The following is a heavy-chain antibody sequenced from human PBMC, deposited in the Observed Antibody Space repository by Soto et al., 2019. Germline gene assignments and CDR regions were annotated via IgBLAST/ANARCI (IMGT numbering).Heavy chain of an antibody. J-gene: IGHJ5*02. Sequence: QVQLQESGPGVVKPSEILSLTCTVSGGSIRSYYWSWIRQPPGKGLEWIGHIYYSGTTNYNPSLKSRITMSVDTSKNQFSLKLSSVTAADTAVYYCARAVETGGNWFDPWGQGTLVTVSS. V-gene: IGHV4-59*01. D-gene: IGHD1-1*01. CDR1: GGSIRSYY. CDR3: ARAVETGGNWFDP. CDR2: IYYSGTT.